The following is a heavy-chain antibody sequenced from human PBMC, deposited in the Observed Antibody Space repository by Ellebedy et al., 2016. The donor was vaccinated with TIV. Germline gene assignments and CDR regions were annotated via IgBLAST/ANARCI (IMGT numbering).Heavy chain of an antibody. CDR2: INPSGGST. D-gene: IGHD3-9*01. J-gene: IGHJ4*02. Sequence: AASVKVSCKASGYTFTRYYMHWVRQAPGQGLEWMGIINPSGGSTRYAQKFQGRVTMTRDTSTSTVYMELSSLRSEDTAVYYCARDPLGGNYDILTGPPTFDYWGQGTLVTVSS. V-gene: IGHV1-46*01. CDR1: GYTFTRYY. CDR3: ARDPLGGNYDILTGPPTFDY.